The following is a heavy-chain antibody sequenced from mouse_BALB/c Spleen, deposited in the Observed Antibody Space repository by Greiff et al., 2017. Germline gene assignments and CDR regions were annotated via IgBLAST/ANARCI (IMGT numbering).Heavy chain of an antibody. CDR1: GYSITSDYA. CDR3: ARGGNYYYGSSDWNFDV. V-gene: IGHV3-2*02. D-gene: IGHD1-1*01. Sequence: EVQLQQSGPGLVKPSQSLSLTCTVTGYSITSDYAWNWIRQFPGNKLEWMGYISYSGSTSYNPSLKSRISITRDTSKNQFFLQLNSVTTEDTATYYCARGGNYYYGSSDWNFDVWGAGTTVTVSS. J-gene: IGHJ1*01. CDR2: ISYSGST.